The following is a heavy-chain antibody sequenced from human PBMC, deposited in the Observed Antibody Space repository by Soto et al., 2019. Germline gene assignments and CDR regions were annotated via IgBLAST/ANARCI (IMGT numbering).Heavy chain of an antibody. CDR3: ARRDELGFDY. Sequence: PSETLSLTCAVYGGSFSGYYWSWIRQPPGKGLKWIGSINYSGSTYYNPSLKSQVTISVDTSKNQFSLRLSYVTAADTAVYYCARRDELGFDYWGQGTLVTVSS. J-gene: IGHJ4*02. V-gene: IGHV4-34*01. CDR1: GGSFSGYY. CDR2: INYSGST. D-gene: IGHD7-27*01.